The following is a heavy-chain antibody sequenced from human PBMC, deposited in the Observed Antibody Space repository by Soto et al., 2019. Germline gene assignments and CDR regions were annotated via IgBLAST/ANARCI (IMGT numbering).Heavy chain of an antibody. V-gene: IGHV3-33*01. CDR3: AREPEYSTSSPSVWYYCMDV. J-gene: IGHJ6*02. Sequence: QVQLVESGGGVVQPGRSLRLSCAASGFTFNTYGMHWVRQAPGKGLDWVGVIWYDGVNKYYADSVKGRFTISKDNSKNMLYLQMNSLRGEDTAGYYGAREPEYSTSSPSVWYYCMDVWGQGTTVTVSS. CDR2: IWYDGVNK. D-gene: IGHD6-6*01. CDR1: GFTFNTYG.